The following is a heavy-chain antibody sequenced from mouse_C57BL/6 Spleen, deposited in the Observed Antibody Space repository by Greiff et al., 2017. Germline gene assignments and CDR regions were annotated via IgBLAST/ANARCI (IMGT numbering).Heavy chain of an antibody. J-gene: IGHJ4*01. CDR2: ISYSGST. V-gene: IGHV3-1*01. CDR1: GYSITSGYD. CDR3: ARAVTGLYAMDY. Sequence: EVHLVESGPGMVKPSQSLSLTCTVTGYSITSGYDWHWIRHFPGNKLEWMGYISYSGSTNYNPSLKSRTSITHDTSKNHFFLKLNSVTTEDTATYYCARAVTGLYAMDYWGQGTSVTVSS. D-gene: IGHD4-1*01.